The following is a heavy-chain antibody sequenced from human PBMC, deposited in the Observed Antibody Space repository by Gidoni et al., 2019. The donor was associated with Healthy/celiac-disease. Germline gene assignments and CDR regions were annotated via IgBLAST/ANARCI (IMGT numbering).Heavy chain of an antibody. V-gene: IGHV4-39*01. CDR3: EGTIVATIWWGTFGVYYFDY. CDR2: IYYSGSN. CDR1: GGSISSSSYY. J-gene: IGHJ4*02. D-gene: IGHD5-12*01. Sequence: QLQLQESGPGLVKPSETLSLTCTDSGGSISSSSYYWGWIRQPTGKGLEWIGSIYYSGSNYYIPSLKSRVTISVDTSKNQFSLKLSAVTAADTAVYYCEGTIVATIWWGTFGVYYFDYWGQGTLVTVSS.